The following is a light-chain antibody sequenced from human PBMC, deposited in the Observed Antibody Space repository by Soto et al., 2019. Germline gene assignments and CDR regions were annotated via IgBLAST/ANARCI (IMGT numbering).Light chain of an antibody. Sequence: QPVLTQSSSASASLGSSVKLTCTLSSEHISYIIAWHQQQPGEAPRYLMKLEGSGTYNKGSGVPDRFSGSSSGADRYLTISNLQFEDEADYYCKTWDSNTRVFGGGTKLTVL. CDR3: KTWDSNTRV. CDR2: LEGSGTY. V-gene: IGLV4-60*02. CDR1: SEHISYI. J-gene: IGLJ2*01.